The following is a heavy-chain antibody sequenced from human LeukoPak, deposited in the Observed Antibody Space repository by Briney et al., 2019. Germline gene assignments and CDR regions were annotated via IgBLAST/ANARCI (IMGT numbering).Heavy chain of an antibody. D-gene: IGHD1-26*01. CDR3: GKSRIGFSGLVDL. CDR1: GFTFSTYG. CDR2: ISGSSDSI. J-gene: IGHJ5*02. V-gene: IGHV3-48*04. Sequence: GGSLRLSCAASGFTFSTYGMQWVRQVPGKGLEWVSYISGSSDSIKYAESVKGRFTNSTDNTKNSLYLHLNSLRAEDTAVYYCGKSRIGFSGLVDLWGQGTLVTVSS.